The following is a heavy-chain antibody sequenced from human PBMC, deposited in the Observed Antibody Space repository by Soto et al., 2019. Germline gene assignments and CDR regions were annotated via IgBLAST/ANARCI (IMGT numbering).Heavy chain of an antibody. V-gene: IGHV3-7*05. J-gene: IGHJ4*02. CDR3: VRAILAPGSFGYFDY. Sequence: EVRLVESGGGLVQPGGSLRLSCVASGFTFSSYYMTWVRLAPGEGLEWVANMNQDGSEKYYVDSVKGRFIISRDNAENSLYLEVRSLRAADTAVYYCVRAILAPGSFGYFDYWGQGTLVTVSS. D-gene: IGHD2-15*01. CDR1: GFTFSSYY. CDR2: MNQDGSEK.